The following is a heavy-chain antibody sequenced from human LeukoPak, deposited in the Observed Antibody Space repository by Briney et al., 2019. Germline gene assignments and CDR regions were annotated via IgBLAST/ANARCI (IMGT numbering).Heavy chain of an antibody. D-gene: IGHD1-26*01. CDR3: VRAEVGTTLKYYYYYMDV. Sequence: QPGGSLRLSCAASGFTLSSYSMNWVRQAPGKGLEWVANIKQDGSEKYYVDSVKGRFTISRDNAKNSLYLQMHSLGAEDTAVYYCVRAEVGTTLKYYYYYMDVWGKGTTVTVSS. V-gene: IGHV3-7*01. J-gene: IGHJ6*03. CDR1: GFTLSSYS. CDR2: IKQDGSEK.